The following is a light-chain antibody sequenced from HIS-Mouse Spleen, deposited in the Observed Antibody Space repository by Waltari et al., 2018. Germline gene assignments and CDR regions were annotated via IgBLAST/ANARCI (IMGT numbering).Light chain of an antibody. V-gene: IGKV3-11*01. CDR1: QSVSSY. CDR2: DAS. Sequence: EIVLTQSPATLSLSPGERATLPCRASQSVSSYLAWYQQKPGQAPRLLIYDASNRATGIPAXFSGSGSGTDFTLTISSLEPEDFAVYYCQQRSNWPPTFGGGTKVEIK. J-gene: IGKJ4*01. CDR3: QQRSNWPPT.